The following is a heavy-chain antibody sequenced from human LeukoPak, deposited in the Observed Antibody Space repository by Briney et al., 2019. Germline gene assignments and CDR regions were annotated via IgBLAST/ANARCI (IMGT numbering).Heavy chain of an antibody. V-gene: IGHV5-51*01. CDR1: GYTFSNHW. CDR3: ASRIVEDDSPPDY. D-gene: IGHD3-22*01. CDR2: IYAGDSDT. Sequence: GESLKISCKGSGYTFSNHWIDWVRQMPGKGLEWMGIIYAGDSDTRYSPPFQGQVTISADKSISTAYLQWSSLKASDTAMYYCASRIVEDDSPPDYWGQGTLVTVSS. J-gene: IGHJ4*02.